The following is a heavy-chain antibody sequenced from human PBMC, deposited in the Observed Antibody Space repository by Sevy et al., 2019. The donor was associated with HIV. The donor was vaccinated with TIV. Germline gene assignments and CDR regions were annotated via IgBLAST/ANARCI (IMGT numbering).Heavy chain of an antibody. J-gene: IGHJ1*01. V-gene: IGHV3-23*01. D-gene: IGHD3-22*01. CDR3: AKVRYYDSSGYSLVQH. CDR1: GFTFSSYA. Sequence: GGSLRLSCAASGFTFSSYAMSWVRQAPGKGLEWVSAISGSGGSTYYADSVKGRVTISRDNSKNTLYLQMNRLRAEDTAVYYCAKVRYYDSSGYSLVQHWGQGTLVTVSS. CDR2: ISGSGGST.